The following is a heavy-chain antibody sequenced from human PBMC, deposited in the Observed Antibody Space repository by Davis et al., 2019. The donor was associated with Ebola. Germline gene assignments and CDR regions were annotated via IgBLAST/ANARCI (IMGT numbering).Heavy chain of an antibody. CDR3: ARFNFWSGFYGMDV. Sequence: PGGSLRLSCAVSGGSISSSNWWSWVRQPPGKGLEWIGEIYHSGSTNYNPSLKSRVTISVDKSKNQFSLKLSSVTAADTAVYYCARFNFWSGFYGMDVWGQGTTVTVSS. CDR1: GGSISSSNW. J-gene: IGHJ6*02. V-gene: IGHV4-4*02. D-gene: IGHD3-3*01. CDR2: IYHSGST.